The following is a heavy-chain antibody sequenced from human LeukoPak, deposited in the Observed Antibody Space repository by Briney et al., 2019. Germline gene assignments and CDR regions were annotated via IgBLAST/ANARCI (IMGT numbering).Heavy chain of an antibody. Sequence: SETLSLTCTVSGGSISSGGYYWSWIRQHPGKGLEWIGYIYYSGSTYYNPSLKSRVTISVDTPKNQFSLKLSSVTAADTAVYYCARWYYDFWSGYFDYWGQGTLVTVSS. J-gene: IGHJ4*02. CDR2: IYYSGST. CDR3: ARWYYDFWSGYFDY. CDR1: GGSISSGGYY. V-gene: IGHV4-31*03. D-gene: IGHD3-3*01.